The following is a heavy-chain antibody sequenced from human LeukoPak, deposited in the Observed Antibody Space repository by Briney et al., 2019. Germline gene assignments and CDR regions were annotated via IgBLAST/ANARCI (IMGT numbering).Heavy chain of an antibody. CDR2: INHSGST. V-gene: IGHV4-34*01. CDR3: ARGRYYYGSGSYFLAYYYYYMDV. D-gene: IGHD3-10*01. J-gene: IGHJ6*03. CDR1: GGSFSGYY. Sequence: NSSETLSLTCAVYGGSFSGYYWSWIRQPPGKGLEWIGEINHSGSTNYNPSLKSRVTISVDTSKNQFSLKLSSVTAADTAVYYCARGRYYYGSGSYFLAYYYYYMDVWGKGTTVTVSS.